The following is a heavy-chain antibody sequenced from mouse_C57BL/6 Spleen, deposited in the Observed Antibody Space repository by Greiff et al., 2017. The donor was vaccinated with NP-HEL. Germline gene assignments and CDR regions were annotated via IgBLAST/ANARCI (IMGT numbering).Heavy chain of an antibody. CDR1: GYTFTSYW. Sequence: QVQLQQPGAELVKPGASVKMSCKASGYTFTSYWITWVKQRPGQGLEWIGDIYPGSGSTNYNEKFKSKATLTVDTSSSTAYMQLSSLTSEDSAVYYCARTIRNSITTGFAYWGQGTLVTVSA. D-gene: IGHD1-1*01. CDR2: IYPGSGST. J-gene: IGHJ3*01. V-gene: IGHV1-55*01. CDR3: ARTIRNSITTGFAY.